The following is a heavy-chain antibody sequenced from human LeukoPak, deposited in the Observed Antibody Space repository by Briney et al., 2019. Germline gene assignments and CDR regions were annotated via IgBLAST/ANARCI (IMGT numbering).Heavy chain of an antibody. V-gene: IGHV3-48*04. D-gene: IGHD3-9*01. CDR2: IGSSGGTI. CDR3: ARFARYYDILTGSFDY. J-gene: IGHJ4*02. CDR1: GFTFSSYW. Sequence: GGSLRLSCAASGFTFSSYWMSWVRQAPGKGLEWVSYIGSSGGTIYYADSLKGRFTISRDNAKNSLYLQMNSLRAEDTAVYCCARFARYYDILTGSFDYWGQGTLVTVSS.